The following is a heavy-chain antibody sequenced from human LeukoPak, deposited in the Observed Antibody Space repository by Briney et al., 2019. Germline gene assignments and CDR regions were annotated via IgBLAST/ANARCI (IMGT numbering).Heavy chain of an antibody. CDR3: ARGGTYYCSSTSCPFFDY. V-gene: IGHV3-48*01. J-gene: IGHJ4*02. D-gene: IGHD2-2*01. CDR2: IGSSSSTI. CDR1: GFTFSSYS. Sequence: QTGGSLRLSCAASGFTFSSYSMNWVRQAPGKGLEWVSYIGSSSSTIYYADSVKGRFTISRDNAKNSLYLQMNSLRAEDTAVYYCARGGTYYCSSTSCPFFDYWGQGTLVTVSS.